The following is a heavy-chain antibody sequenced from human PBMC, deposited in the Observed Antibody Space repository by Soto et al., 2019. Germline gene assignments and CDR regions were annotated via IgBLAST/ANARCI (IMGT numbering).Heavy chain of an antibody. CDR3: ARDLWGSRPEGDAFDI. J-gene: IGHJ3*02. CDR2: MNPNSGNT. CDR1: GYTFTSYD. V-gene: IGHV1-8*01. D-gene: IGHD7-27*01. Sequence: ASVKVSCKASGYTFTSYDINWVRQATGQGLEWMGWMNPNSGNTGYAQKFQGRVTMTRNTSISTAYMELSSLRSEDTAVYYCARDLWGSRPEGDAFDIWGQGTMVTVSS.